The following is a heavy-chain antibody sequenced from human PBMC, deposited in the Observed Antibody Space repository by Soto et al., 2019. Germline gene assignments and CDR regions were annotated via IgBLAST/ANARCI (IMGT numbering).Heavy chain of an antibody. CDR2: IKSRADGETT. CDR3: TTYWVFGSGHYPH. V-gene: IGHV3-15*07. D-gene: IGHD3-3*01. CDR1: GFSFTDNW. Sequence: EVRLVESGGGLVKPGGSLRLSCAASGFSFTDNWMHWVRQAPGKGLEWVGRIKSRADGETTDYAAPVKGRFTISRDDSRDTFYLEMNTLKSEYPAMYYCTTYWVFGSGHYPHWGQGILVTVSS. J-gene: IGHJ1*01.